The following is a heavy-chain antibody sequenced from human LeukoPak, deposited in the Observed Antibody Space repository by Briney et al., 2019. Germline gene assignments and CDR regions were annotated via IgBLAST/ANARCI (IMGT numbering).Heavy chain of an antibody. Sequence: GGSLRLSCAASGFTFSNSYMTWIRQAPGKGLEWVANINQGGSVKYYVDSVKGRFTISRDDAKNSLYVQMNSLRDEDTAVYYCARVGYSGWNLEYWGQGTLVTVSS. J-gene: IGHJ4*02. CDR3: ARVGYSGWNLEY. D-gene: IGHD5-12*01. V-gene: IGHV3-7*01. CDR1: GFTFSNSY. CDR2: INQGGSVK.